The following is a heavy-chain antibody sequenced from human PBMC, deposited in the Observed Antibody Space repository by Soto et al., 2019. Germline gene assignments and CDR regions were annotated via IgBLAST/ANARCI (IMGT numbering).Heavy chain of an antibody. J-gene: IGHJ4*02. D-gene: IGHD3-22*01. V-gene: IGHV3-21*01. Sequence: PGGSLRLSCAASGFTFSSYSMNWVRQAPGKGLEWVSSISSSSSYIYYADSVKGRFTISIDNAKNSLYLQLNCLRAEDTAVYYCARDGPAYYYDSSPVDYWGQGT. CDR3: ARDGPAYYYDSSPVDY. CDR1: GFTFSSYS. CDR2: ISSSSSYI.